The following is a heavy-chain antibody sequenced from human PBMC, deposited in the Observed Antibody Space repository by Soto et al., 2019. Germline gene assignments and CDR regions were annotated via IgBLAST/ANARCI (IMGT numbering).Heavy chain of an antibody. J-gene: IGHJ6*02. CDR2: IYYSGST. D-gene: IGHD6-13*01. Sequence: SETLSLTCTVSGGSISSYYWSWIRQPPGKGLEWIGYIYYSGSTNYNPSLKSRVTISVDTSKNQFSLKLSSVTAADTAVYYCVKDMAVGTAAISLVHYGMDVWGRGTTVTVSS. CDR3: VKDMAVGTAAISLVHYGMDV. CDR1: GGSISSYY. V-gene: IGHV4-59*01.